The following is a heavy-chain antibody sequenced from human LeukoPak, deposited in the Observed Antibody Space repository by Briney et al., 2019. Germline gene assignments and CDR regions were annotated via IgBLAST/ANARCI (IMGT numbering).Heavy chain of an antibody. V-gene: IGHV3-66*01. CDR2: IYSGGST. J-gene: IGHJ4*02. CDR1: GFTVSSKY. CDR3: ARVQGSSSYSYLFDY. Sequence: GGSLRLSCAASGFTVSSKYMSWVRQAPGKGLEWVSVIYSGGSTYYADSVKGRFTISRDNSKNTLYLQMNSLRAEDTAVYYCARVQGSSSYSYLFDYWGQGTLVTVSS. D-gene: IGHD3-22*01.